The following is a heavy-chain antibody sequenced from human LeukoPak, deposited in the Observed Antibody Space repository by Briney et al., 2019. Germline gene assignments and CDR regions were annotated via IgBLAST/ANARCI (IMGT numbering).Heavy chain of an antibody. Sequence: GGSLRLSCAASGFTFSIYGMHWVRQAPGKGLEWVAVIWYDGSNKYYADSVKGRFTISRDNSKNTLYLQMNSLRAEDTAVYYCASEGNDSSGYLDYWGQGTLVTVSS. J-gene: IGHJ4*02. D-gene: IGHD3-22*01. CDR1: GFTFSIYG. CDR2: IWYDGSNK. V-gene: IGHV3-33*01. CDR3: ASEGNDSSGYLDY.